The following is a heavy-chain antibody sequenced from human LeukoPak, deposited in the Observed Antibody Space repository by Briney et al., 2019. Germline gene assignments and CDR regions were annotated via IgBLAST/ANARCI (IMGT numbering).Heavy chain of an antibody. Sequence: PGRSLRLSCAASGFTFSSYAMHWVRQAPGKGLEWVAVISYDGSNKYYADSVKGRFTISRDNSKNTLYLQMNSLRAEDTAVYYCARDPPAGRSSSPTTDVFDIWGQGTMVTVSS. CDR2: ISYDGSNK. V-gene: IGHV3-30*01. J-gene: IGHJ3*02. D-gene: IGHD6-13*01. CDR1: GFTFSSYA. CDR3: ARDPPAGRSSSPTTDVFDI.